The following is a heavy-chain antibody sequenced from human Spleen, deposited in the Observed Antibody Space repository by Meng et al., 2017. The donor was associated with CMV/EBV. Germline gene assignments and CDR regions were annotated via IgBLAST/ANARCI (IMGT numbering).Heavy chain of an antibody. J-gene: IGHJ4*02. Sequence: GESLKISCKGSGYSFTSHWIGWVRQRPGKGLEWMGIIYPGDSDTRYSPSFQGQVIISADKSISTAYLQWSGLKASATATYYCARLESVVNSFDYWGQGTLVTVSS. CDR2: IYPGDSDT. V-gene: IGHV5-51*01. CDR3: ARLESVVNSFDY. CDR1: GYSFTSHW.